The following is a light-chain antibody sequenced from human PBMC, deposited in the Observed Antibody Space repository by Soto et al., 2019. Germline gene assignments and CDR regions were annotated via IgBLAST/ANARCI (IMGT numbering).Light chain of an antibody. CDR1: QSVSSN. J-gene: IGKJ2*01. V-gene: IGKV3-15*01. Sequence: EIVMTQSPATLSVSPGERATLSCRASQSVSSNIAWYQQKPGQAPRLLIYGASTRATGIPARFSGSGSGTAFTLTISSLQSEDFALYYCQQYNNWPPYTFGQGTKLEIK. CDR2: GAS. CDR3: QQYNNWPPYT.